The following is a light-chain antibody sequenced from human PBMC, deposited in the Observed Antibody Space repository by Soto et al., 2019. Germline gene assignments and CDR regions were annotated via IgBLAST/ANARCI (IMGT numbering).Light chain of an antibody. CDR3: SSYTSSNTVV. J-gene: IGLJ2*01. Sequence: QSVLTQPPSVSGSPGQSVTISCTGTSYDVGSYNRVSWYQQPPGTAPKLMIYEVIYRPSGVPDRLSGSKSGNTASLTISGLKAEDEADYYCSSYTSSNTVVFGGGTKVTVL. CDR2: EVI. CDR1: SYDVGSYNR. V-gene: IGLV2-18*02.